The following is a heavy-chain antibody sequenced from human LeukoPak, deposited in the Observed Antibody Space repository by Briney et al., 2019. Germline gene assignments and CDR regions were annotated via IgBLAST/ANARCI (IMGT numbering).Heavy chain of an antibody. CDR2: TYYRSKWYN. CDR3: TRDGIRVLDY. D-gene: IGHD1-1*01. V-gene: IGHV6-1*01. Sequence: SQTLSLTCAISWDSVSSNSAAWNWIRQSPSRGLEWLGRTYYRSKWYNDYAVSVKSRIVINPDTSKNQFSLQLSSVTPEDTAVYYCTRDGIRVLDYWGQGILVTVSS. CDR1: WDSVSSNSAA. J-gene: IGHJ4*02.